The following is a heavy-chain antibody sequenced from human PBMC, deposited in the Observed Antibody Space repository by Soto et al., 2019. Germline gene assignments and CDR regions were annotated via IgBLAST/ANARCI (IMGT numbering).Heavy chain of an antibody. V-gene: IGHV4-34*01. D-gene: IGHD2-2*01. J-gene: IGHJ6*03. CDR2: ISHSGST. Sequence: WTWIRQSPGKGLEWIGEISHSGSTNYNPSLKSRITMSADTSKNHFSLELISVTAADTAVYFCGRGVVIVPAAVLGDVVDDYYYTYVWGKWTTVTV. CDR3: GRGVVIVPAAVLGDVVDDYYYTYV.